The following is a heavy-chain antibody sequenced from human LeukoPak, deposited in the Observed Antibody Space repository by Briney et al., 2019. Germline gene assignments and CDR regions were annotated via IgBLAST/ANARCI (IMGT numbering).Heavy chain of an antibody. J-gene: IGHJ3*02. CDR2: IRDGNSI. D-gene: IGHD2-21*01. Sequence: TGGSLRLSCAASGFTFSDYSMNWVRQAPGKGLEWIAYIRDGNSIYYADSVKGRFTISRDNAKNSLYLQMNSLRDEDTAVYYCARDYAYALDIWGLGTMVTVFS. CDR1: GFTFSDYS. CDR3: ARDYAYALDI. V-gene: IGHV3-48*02.